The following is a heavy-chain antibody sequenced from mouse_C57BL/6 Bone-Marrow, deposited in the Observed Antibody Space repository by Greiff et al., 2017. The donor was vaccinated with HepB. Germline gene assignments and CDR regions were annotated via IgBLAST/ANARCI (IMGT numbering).Heavy chain of an antibody. CDR2: INPYNGGT. J-gene: IGHJ3*01. V-gene: IGHV1-19*01. D-gene: IGHD2-2*01. CDR1: GYTFTDYY. Sequence: VQLQQSGPVLVKPGASVKMSCKASGYTFTDYYMNWVKQSHGKSLEWIGVINPYNGGTSYNQKFKGKATLTVDKSSSTAYMELNSLTSEDSAVYYCASGGYEFADWGQGTLVTVSA. CDR3: ASGGYEFAD.